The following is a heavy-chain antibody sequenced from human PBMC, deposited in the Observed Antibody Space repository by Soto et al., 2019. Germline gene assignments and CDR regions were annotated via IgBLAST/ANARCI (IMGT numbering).Heavy chain of an antibody. D-gene: IGHD3-3*01. V-gene: IGHV3-15*07. CDR3: ASGAWSHSYYRAMHV. Sequence: VQLVESGGGLVKPGGSLRISCAASGFSFSNAWMNWVRQAPGKGLEWVGRVKSKAAGEPSYYDVSVKDRFTISRDDSKNTLYRQMSSLPIDDTDVDFCASGAWSHSYYRAMHVLVQGTKATFSS. J-gene: IGHJ6*02. CDR2: VKSKAAGEPS. CDR1: GFSFSNAW.